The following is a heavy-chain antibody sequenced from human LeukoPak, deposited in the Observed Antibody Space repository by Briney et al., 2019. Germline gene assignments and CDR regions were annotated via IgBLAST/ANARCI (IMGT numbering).Heavy chain of an antibody. V-gene: IGHV3-30*02. Sequence: GGSLRLSCAASGFTFSSYGMHWVRQAPGKGLEWVAFIRYDGGNKYYADSVKGRFTISRDNSKNTLYLQMNSLRAEDTAVYYCAKARLKGYFDYWGQGTLVTVSS. D-gene: IGHD5-12*01. CDR3: AKARLKGYFDY. J-gene: IGHJ4*02. CDR1: GFTFSSYG. CDR2: IRYDGGNK.